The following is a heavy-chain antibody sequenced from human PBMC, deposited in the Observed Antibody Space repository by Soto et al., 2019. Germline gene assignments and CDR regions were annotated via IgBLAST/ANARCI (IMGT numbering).Heavy chain of an antibody. D-gene: IGHD1-26*01. J-gene: IGHJ3*02. CDR2: THTSGNS. CDR1: GVSISRRGYY. V-gene: IGHV4-31*03. Sequence: SETLSLTCTVAGVSISRRGYYWSWIRQHPGTGLEWIGYTHTSGNSYYNPSLKSRVTISADTSKNQFSLNVSFVTAADTAVYYCARVVGYSGSFEDALDIWGQGKTVTVSS. CDR3: ARVVGYSGSFEDALDI.